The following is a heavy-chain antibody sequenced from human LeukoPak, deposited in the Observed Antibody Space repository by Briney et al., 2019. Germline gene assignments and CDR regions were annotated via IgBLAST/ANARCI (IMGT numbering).Heavy chain of an antibody. Sequence: ASVKVSCKASGYTFTSYGISWVRQAPGQGLEWMGWMNPNSGNTGYAQKFQGRVTMTRNTSISTAYMELSSLRSEDTAVYYCAREGAVAGFYYYYGMDVWGQGTTVTVSS. J-gene: IGHJ6*02. CDR3: AREGAVAGFYYYYGMDV. D-gene: IGHD6-19*01. V-gene: IGHV1-8*02. CDR2: MNPNSGNT. CDR1: GYTFTSYG.